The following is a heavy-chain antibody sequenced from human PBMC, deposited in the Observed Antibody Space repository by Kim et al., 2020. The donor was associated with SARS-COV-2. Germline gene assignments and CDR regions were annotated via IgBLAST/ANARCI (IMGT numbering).Heavy chain of an antibody. V-gene: IGHV4-34*01. D-gene: IGHD4-17*01. CDR3: ARGEVLRWPASNNWFDP. CDR1: GGSFSGYY. Sequence: SETLSLTCAVYGGSFSGYYWSWIRQPPGKGLEWIGEINHSGSTNYNPSLKSRVTISVDTSKNQFSLKLSSVTAADTAVYYCARGEVLRWPASNNWFDPWGQGTLVTVSS. CDR2: INHSGST. J-gene: IGHJ5*02.